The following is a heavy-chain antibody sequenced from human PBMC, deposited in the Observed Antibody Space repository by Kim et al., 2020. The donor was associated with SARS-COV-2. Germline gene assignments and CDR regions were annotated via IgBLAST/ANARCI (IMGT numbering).Heavy chain of an antibody. J-gene: IGHJ6*02. CDR1: GDSVSSNSAA. Sequence: SQTLSLTCAISGDSVSSNSAAWNWIRQSPSRGLEWLGRTYYRSKWYNDYAVSVKSRITINPDTSKNQFSLQLNSVTPEDTAVYYCARDGKGYCSGGSCYSSDYYYYGMDVWGQGTTVTVSS. D-gene: IGHD2-15*01. CDR2: TYYRSKWYN. V-gene: IGHV6-1*01. CDR3: ARDGKGYCSGGSCYSSDYYYYGMDV.